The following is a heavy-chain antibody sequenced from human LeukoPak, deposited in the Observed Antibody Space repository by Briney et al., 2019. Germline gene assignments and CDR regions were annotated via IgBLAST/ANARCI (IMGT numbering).Heavy chain of an antibody. CDR3: AREITGTTGNWFDP. CDR1: GYTFTGYY. D-gene: IGHD1-7*01. Sequence: ASVKVSCKASGYTFTGYYMHWVRQAPGQGLEWMGWINPNSGGTNYAQKFQGRVTMTRDTSISTAYMELSRLRSDDTAVYYFAREITGTTGNWFDPWGQGTLVTVSS. CDR2: INPNSGGT. V-gene: IGHV1-2*02. J-gene: IGHJ5*02.